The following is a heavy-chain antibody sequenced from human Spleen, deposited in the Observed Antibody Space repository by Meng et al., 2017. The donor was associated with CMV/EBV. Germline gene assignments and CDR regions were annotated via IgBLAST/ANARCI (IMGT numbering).Heavy chain of an antibody. CDR1: GFTFDDYA. J-gene: IGHJ4*02. CDR3: ARALYSSSSSAPYYFDY. CDR2: IDWDGGNT. D-gene: IGHD6-6*01. V-gene: IGHV3-20*01. Sequence: GESLKISCAASGFTFDDYAMNWVRQVPGKGLEWVSSIDWDGGNTDYADSVKGRFIISRDNAKTSVYLHMNSLRAEDTAFYHCARALYSSSSSAPYYFDYWGPGTLVTVSS.